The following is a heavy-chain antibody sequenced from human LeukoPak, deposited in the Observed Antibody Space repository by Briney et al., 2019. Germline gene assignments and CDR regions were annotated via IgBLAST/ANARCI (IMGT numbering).Heavy chain of an antibody. CDR1: AFTFSIYQ. Sequence: GGSLRLSCTASAFTFSIYQIHWVRHAPGKGLEWVSAISGSGLSTFYADSVKGRFTISRDNSKDTLYLQMNSLRAEDTAVYYCAKGRSYGNFDYWGQGTLVTVSS. J-gene: IGHJ4*02. CDR2: ISGSGLST. V-gene: IGHV3-23*01. D-gene: IGHD5-18*01. CDR3: AKGRSYGNFDY.